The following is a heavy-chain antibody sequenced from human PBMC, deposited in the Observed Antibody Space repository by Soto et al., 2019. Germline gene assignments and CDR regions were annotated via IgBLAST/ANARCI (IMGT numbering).Heavy chain of an antibody. CDR1: GYTFTSYD. CDR2: MNPNSGNT. V-gene: IGHV1-8*01. Sequence: ASVKVSCKASGYTFTSYDMNWVRQATGQGLEWMGWMNPNSGNTGYTQKLQGRVTVTTGTSTSTAYMDLRSLRSDDTAVYYCAREYCSSASCYGPDFWGQGTLVTVSS. J-gene: IGHJ4*02. CDR3: AREYCSSASCYGPDF. D-gene: IGHD2-2*01.